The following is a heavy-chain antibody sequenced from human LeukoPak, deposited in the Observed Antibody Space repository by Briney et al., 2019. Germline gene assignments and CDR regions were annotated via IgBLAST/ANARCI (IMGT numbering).Heavy chain of an antibody. J-gene: IGHJ4*02. D-gene: IGHD4-17*01. Sequence: TGGSLRLSCAASGCTFSNYAISWVRQAPGKGLEWVSSISGSNDNTYYADSVKDRFTISRNNSKNTLSLQMNRKSEDAAALYCCAKGRGTTVTSAANYWGQGTLVTVSS. CDR1: GCTFSNYA. CDR2: ISGSNDNT. V-gene: IGHV3-23*01. CDR3: AKGRGTTVTSAANY.